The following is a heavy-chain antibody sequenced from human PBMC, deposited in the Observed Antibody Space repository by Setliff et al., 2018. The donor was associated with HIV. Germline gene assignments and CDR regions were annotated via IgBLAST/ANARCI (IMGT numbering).Heavy chain of an antibody. J-gene: IGHJ6*03. CDR3: ARVQFGAPISLVRGVLREPRYYYYMDV. D-gene: IGHD3-10*01. Sequence: SETLSLTCGVYGGSFSGYYWNWIRQPLGKGLEWIGEINASGSTKYKSSLNSRVTISVDSSKNQLSLKLSSVTAADTAVYYCARVQFGAPISLVRGVLREPRYYYYMDVWGKGTTVTVSS. CDR1: GGSFSGYY. CDR2: INASGST. V-gene: IGHV4-34*01.